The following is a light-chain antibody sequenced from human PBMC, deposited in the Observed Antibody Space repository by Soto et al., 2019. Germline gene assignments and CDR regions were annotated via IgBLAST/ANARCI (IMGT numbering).Light chain of an antibody. CDR3: QQYGRFPRYT. J-gene: IGKJ2*01. CDR1: QSVSSH. Sequence: ERVMTQSPATLSVSPGERATLSCRASQSVSSHLAWYQQKPGQAPRLLIYDTSIRATGVSVRFSGSGSGTEFTLTISSLQSEDFAVYYCQQYGRFPRYTFGQGTKLEIK. CDR2: DTS. V-gene: IGKV3-15*01.